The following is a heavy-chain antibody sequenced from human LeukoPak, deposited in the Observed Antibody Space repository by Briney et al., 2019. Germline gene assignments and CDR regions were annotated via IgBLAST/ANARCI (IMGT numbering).Heavy chain of an antibody. J-gene: IGHJ3*02. D-gene: IGHD4-11*01. CDR2: IYYSGIT. Sequence: PSQTLSLXCTVSGGSISSGDYYWIWNRQPPGKGLEWIGYIYYSGITYYNPSLKSRVTISVDTSKNQFSLKLSSVTAADTAVYYCARASTVKLRLDAFDIWGQGTMVTVSS. CDR1: GGSISSGDYY. V-gene: IGHV4-30-4*08. CDR3: ARASTVKLRLDAFDI.